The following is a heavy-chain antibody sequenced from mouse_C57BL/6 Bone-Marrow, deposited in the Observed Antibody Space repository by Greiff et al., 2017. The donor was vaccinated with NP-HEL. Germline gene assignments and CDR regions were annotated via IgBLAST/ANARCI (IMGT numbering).Heavy chain of an antibody. J-gene: IGHJ2*01. D-gene: IGHD2-1*01. CDR2: IRLKSDNYAT. CDR3: TRGNYEDFDY. V-gene: IGHV6-3*01. CDR1: GFTFSNYW. Sequence: EVKVVESGGGLVQPGGSMKLSCVASGFTFSNYWMNWVRQSPEKGLEWVAQIRLKSDNYATHYAESVKGRFTISRDDSKSSVYLQMNNLRAEDTGIYYCTRGNYEDFDYWGQGTTLTVSS.